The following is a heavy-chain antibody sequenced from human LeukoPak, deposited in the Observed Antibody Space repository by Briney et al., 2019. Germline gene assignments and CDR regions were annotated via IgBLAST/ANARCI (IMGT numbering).Heavy chain of an antibody. CDR1: GYTFTNYA. CDR2: IHPSTGNP. V-gene: IGHV7-4-1*02. J-gene: IGHJ4*02. CDR3: ARAYQRLGELSLPDY. Sequence: ASVKVSCKASGYTFTNYAMNWVRQAPGQGLEWMGWIHPSTGNPTYAQDFTGRFVFSLDTSVSTTYLQISSLKAEDTAVYYCARAYQRLGELSLPDYWGQGTLVTVSP. D-gene: IGHD3-16*02.